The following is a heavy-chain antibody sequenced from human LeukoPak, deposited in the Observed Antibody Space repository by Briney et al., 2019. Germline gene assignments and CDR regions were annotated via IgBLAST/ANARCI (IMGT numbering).Heavy chain of an antibody. CDR3: AGNLVAAAPGDA. J-gene: IGHJ5*02. V-gene: IGHV3-7*01. Sequence: RGSLRLSCAASGFTLSTYWMTWVRQAPGKGRGWVANISPDGGVQSYVDSVKGRFSISRDNAKNSLYLQMHSLRAEDTAVYYCAGNLVAAAPGDAWGQGALVTVSS. CDR1: GFTLSTYW. D-gene: IGHD2-2*01. CDR2: ISPDGGVQ.